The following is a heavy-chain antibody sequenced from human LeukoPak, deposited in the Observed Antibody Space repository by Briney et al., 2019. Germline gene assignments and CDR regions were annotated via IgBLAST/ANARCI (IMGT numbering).Heavy chain of an antibody. J-gene: IGHJ4*02. CDR1: GGTISSYY. Sequence: SETLSLTCAVSGGTISSYYWSWIRQPPGKGLEWIAYIYYSGSTHHNPSLKSRVTISVDTSKNQFSLKLSSVTAADTAGYYCASEQWLYWVYWGQGTLVTVSS. CDR2: IYYSGST. CDR3: ASEQWLYWVY. D-gene: IGHD6-19*01. V-gene: IGHV4-59*12.